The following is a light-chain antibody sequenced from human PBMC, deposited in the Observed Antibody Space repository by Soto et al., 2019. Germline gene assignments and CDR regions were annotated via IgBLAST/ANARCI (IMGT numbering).Light chain of an antibody. CDR1: SIDVGGYNY. CDR2: DVS. CDR3: SSYTTSNTRQTV. Sequence: QSALTRPASVSGSPGQSITISCTGTSIDVGGYNYVSWYQQHPGKAPKLLIYDVSNRPSGVSNRFSGSKSDNTASLTISGLQPEDEADYYSSSYTTSNTRQTVFGTGTKVTVL. V-gene: IGLV2-14*01. J-gene: IGLJ1*01.